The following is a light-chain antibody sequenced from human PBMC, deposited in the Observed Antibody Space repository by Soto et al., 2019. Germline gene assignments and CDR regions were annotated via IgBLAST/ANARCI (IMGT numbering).Light chain of an antibody. J-gene: IGKJ4*01. Sequence: EIVLTQSPATLSLSPGDRATLSCRASQSVGSYLGWYQQRPGQAPRLLIYGASNRATGIPARFSGSGSGTDFTLTISSLEPEDFAVYYCQQRSDWPSTFGGGTKVEIK. V-gene: IGKV3-11*01. CDR3: QQRSDWPST. CDR2: GAS. CDR1: QSVGSY.